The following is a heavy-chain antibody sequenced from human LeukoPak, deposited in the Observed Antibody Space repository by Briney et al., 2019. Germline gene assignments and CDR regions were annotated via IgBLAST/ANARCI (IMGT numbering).Heavy chain of an antibody. J-gene: IGHJ4*02. V-gene: IGHV1-2*02. CDR2: INPNSGGT. CDR1: GYTFTGYY. Sequence: ASVKVSCKASGYTFTGYYMHWVRQAPGQGLEWMGWINPNSGGTNYAQKFQGRVAMTRDTSISTAYMELSRLRSDDTAVYYCARATSLQFMGAYDYWGQGTLVTVSS. D-gene: IGHD1-26*01. CDR3: ARATSLQFMGAYDY.